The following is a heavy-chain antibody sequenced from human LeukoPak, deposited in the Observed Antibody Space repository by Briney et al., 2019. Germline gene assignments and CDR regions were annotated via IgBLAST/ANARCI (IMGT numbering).Heavy chain of an antibody. D-gene: IGHD1-26*01. Sequence: GASVKVSCKASGYTFTSYDINWVRQAPGQGLEWMGGIIPIFGTANYAQKFQGRVTITTDESKSTAYMELSSLRSEDTAVYYCASNTPGIVGATKLDYYYYYMDVWGKGTTVTVSS. CDR2: IIPIFGTA. J-gene: IGHJ6*03. V-gene: IGHV1-69*05. CDR3: ASNTPGIVGATKLDYYYYYMDV. CDR1: GYTFTSYD.